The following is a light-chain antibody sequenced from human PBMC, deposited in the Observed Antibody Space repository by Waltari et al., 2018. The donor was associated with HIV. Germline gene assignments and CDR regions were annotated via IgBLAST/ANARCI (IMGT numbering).Light chain of an antibody. J-gene: IGKJ3*01. CDR1: QGTSHC. Sequence: DIHITHSPSPVVASLGDSGTYTCQASQGTSHCLAWYHQNPGKAPILLRFAASSLQSWVPSSFSGSGSRTDYTPTITNLHPEDFATYCCQQTHTFPLTFGPGTKLDIK. CDR3: QQTHTFPLT. CDR2: AAS. V-gene: IGKV1D-12*01.